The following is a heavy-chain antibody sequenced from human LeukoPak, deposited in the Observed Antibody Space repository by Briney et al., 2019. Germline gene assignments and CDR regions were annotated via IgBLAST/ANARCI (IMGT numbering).Heavy chain of an antibody. D-gene: IGHD3-22*01. J-gene: IGHJ4*02. CDR3: ARVRGYYLLDY. V-gene: IGHV1-18*01. CDR2: IRAYNGNT. CDR1: GYTFTSYG. Sequence: SVKVSCKASGYTFTSYGISWVRQAPGQGLEWMGWIRAYNGNTTYAQKLQGRVTMTTDTSTCTAYMELRSMRSDDTAVYYCARVRGYYLLDYWGQGTLVTVSS.